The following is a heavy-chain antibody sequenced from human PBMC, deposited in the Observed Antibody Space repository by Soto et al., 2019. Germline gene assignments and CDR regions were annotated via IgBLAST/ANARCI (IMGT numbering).Heavy chain of an antibody. V-gene: IGHV4-4*07. Sequence: SETLSVTWSVSGCSIRNYYLSWIRQRAGKGLEGIGRINSSGVTYSNPSLKSRVTISRDTSKNQFSLKLTSVTAADTALYYCGKVLVGATGHTDSDSWGPGTLVTVSS. CDR1: GCSIRNYY. J-gene: IGHJ4*02. CDR3: GKVLVGATGHTDSDS. CDR2: INSSGVT. D-gene: IGHD2-15*01.